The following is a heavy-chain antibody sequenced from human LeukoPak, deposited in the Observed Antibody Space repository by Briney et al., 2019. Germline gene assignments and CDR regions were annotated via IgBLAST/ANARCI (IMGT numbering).Heavy chain of an antibody. CDR1: GYSISSGCY. D-gene: IGHD3-22*01. CDR2: LHHSGSA. Sequence: PSETLSLTCVVSGYSISSGCYWGWIRQPPGKGLEWIGSLHHSGSAYYNPSLKSRVTISLDTSKNQFSLNLSSVTAADTAVYYCARAHSAFYFDTRGFYFDYWGRGTLVTVSS. J-gene: IGHJ4*02. CDR3: ARAHSAFYFDTRGFYFDY. V-gene: IGHV4-38-2*01.